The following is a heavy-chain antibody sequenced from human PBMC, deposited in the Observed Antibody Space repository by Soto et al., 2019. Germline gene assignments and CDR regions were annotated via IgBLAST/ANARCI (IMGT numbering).Heavy chain of an antibody. J-gene: IGHJ4*02. CDR3: AKEVAEYYFDY. Sequence: LRLSCAASGFTFSSYGMHWVRQAPGKGLEWVAVISYDGSNKYYADSVKGRFTISRDNSKNTLYLQMNSLRAEDTAVYYCAKEVAEYYFDYWGQGTLVTVSS. V-gene: IGHV3-30*18. D-gene: IGHD2-15*01. CDR2: ISYDGSNK. CDR1: GFTFSSYG.